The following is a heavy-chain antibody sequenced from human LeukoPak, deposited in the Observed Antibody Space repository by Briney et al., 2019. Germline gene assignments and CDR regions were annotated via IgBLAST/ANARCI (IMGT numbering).Heavy chain of an antibody. J-gene: IGHJ4*02. CDR2: INGDGSGT. CDR3: SREIRPAGTDS. CDR1: GFTFSSYW. D-gene: IGHD6-13*01. V-gene: IGHV3-74*01. Sequence: GGSLRLSCAASGFTFSSYWIHWVRQAPGKGLVWVSRINGDGSGTGYADSVKGRFTISRDNAKNTLYLQMNSLRAEDTAAYYCSREIRPAGTDSWGQGTLVTVSS.